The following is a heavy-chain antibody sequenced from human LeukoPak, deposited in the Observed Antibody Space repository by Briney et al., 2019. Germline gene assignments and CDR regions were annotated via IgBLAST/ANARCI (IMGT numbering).Heavy chain of an antibody. Sequence: ASVKVSCKASGYTFTGYYMHWVRQAPGQGLEGMGWINPNSGGTNYAQKFQGRVTMTRDTSISTAYMELSRPRSDDTAVYYCALTDYYDSSGYSIWGQGTMVTVSS. CDR2: INPNSGGT. CDR1: GYTFTGYY. CDR3: ALTDYYDSSGYSI. D-gene: IGHD3-22*01. V-gene: IGHV1-2*02. J-gene: IGHJ3*02.